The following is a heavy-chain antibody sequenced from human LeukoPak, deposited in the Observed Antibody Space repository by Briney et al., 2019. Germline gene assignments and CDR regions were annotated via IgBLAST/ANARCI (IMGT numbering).Heavy chain of an antibody. J-gene: IGHJ5*02. CDR3: AREKRQSLAAAGINDL. CDR1: GGTFSNYA. D-gene: IGHD6-13*01. CDR2: IIPILAMA. Sequence: SVKVSCKTSGGTFSNYAISWVRQAPGHGLEWMGRIIPILAMAIYAQEFQGRATITADKSTSTAYMELSSLRSEDTAVYYCAREKRQSLAAAGINDLWGQGTLVTVSS. V-gene: IGHV1-69*04.